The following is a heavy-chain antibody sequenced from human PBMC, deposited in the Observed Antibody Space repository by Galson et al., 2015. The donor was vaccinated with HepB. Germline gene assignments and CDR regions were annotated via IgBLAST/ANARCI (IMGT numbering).Heavy chain of an antibody. J-gene: IGHJ6*02. CDR1: GFTFSSYA. D-gene: IGHD1-26*01. Sequence: SLRLSCAASGFTFSSYAMSWVRQAPGKGLEWVSAISGSGGSTYYADSVKGRFTISRDNSKNTLYLQMNSLRAEDTAVYYCAKDGVGATLDYYYGMDVWGQGTTVTVSS. CDR2: ISGSGGST. CDR3: AKDGVGATLDYYYGMDV. V-gene: IGHV3-23*01.